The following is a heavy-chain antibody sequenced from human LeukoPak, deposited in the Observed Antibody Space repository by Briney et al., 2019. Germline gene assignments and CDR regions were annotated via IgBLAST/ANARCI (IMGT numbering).Heavy chain of an antibody. V-gene: IGHV3-23*01. CDR1: GFTFSSYA. J-gene: IGHJ4*02. Sequence: GGSLRLSCAASGFTFSSYAMSWVRQAPGKGLEWVSAISGSGGSTYYADSVKGRFTISRDNSKNTLYLQMNSLRAEDTAVYYCALHDSSGYYGYWGQGTLVTVSS. D-gene: IGHD3-22*01. CDR2: ISGSGGST. CDR3: ALHDSSGYYGY.